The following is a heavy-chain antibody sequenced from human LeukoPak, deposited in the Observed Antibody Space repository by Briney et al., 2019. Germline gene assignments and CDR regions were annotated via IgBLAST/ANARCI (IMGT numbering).Heavy chain of an antibody. CDR2: INHCGST. Sequence: SETLSLTCAVYGGSFSGYYWSWIRQPPGKGLEWIGEINHCGSTNYNPSLKSRVTISVDTSKNQFSLKLSSVTAADTAVYYCARGHYEGETNWFDPWGQGTLVTVPS. CDR1: GGSFSGYY. J-gene: IGHJ5*02. CDR3: ARGHYEGETNWFDP. V-gene: IGHV4-34*01. D-gene: IGHD3-3*01.